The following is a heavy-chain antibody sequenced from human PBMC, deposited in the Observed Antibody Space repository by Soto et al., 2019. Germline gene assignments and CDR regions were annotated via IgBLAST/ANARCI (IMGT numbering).Heavy chain of an antibody. J-gene: IGHJ6*03. CDR1: GGTFSSYT. CDR3: ARVTDYYYMDV. Sequence: QVQLVQSGAEVQKPGSSVKVSCKASGGTFSSYTISWVRQAPGQGLEWMGRIIPILGIANYAQKFQGRVTITADKSTSTAYMELSSLRSEDTGVYYCARVTDYYYMDVWGKGTTVTVSS. V-gene: IGHV1-69*02. CDR2: IIPILGIA. D-gene: IGHD5-18*01.